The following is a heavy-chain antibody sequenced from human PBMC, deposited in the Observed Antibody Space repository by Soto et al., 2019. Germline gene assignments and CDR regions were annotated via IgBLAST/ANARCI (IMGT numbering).Heavy chain of an antibody. D-gene: IGHD4-17*01. J-gene: IGHJ6*02. CDR3: ARAHYGDYGYGMDV. Sequence: QLQLQESGSGLVKPSQTRSLTCAVSGGSISSGGYSWSWIRQPPGKGLEWIGYIYHSGSTYYNPSLESRVTISVDRSKNQFSLKLSSVTAADTAVYYCARAHYGDYGYGMDVWGQGTTVTVSS. V-gene: IGHV4-30-2*01. CDR2: IYHSGST. CDR1: GGSISSGGYS.